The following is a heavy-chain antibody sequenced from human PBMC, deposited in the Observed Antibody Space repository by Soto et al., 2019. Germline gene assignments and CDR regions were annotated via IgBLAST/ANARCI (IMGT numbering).Heavy chain of an antibody. CDR1: GGSISSGDYY. CDR3: ARDAPYYYDSSGYFAPSWFDP. Sequence: QVQLQESGPGLVKPSQPLSLTCTVSGGSISSGDYYWSWIRQPPGKGLEWIGYIYYSGSTYYNPSLKSRVTISVDTSKNQFSRKLSSVTAADTAVYYCARDAPYYYDSSGYFAPSWFDPWGQGTLVTVSS. CDR2: IYYSGST. D-gene: IGHD3-22*01. V-gene: IGHV4-30-4*01. J-gene: IGHJ5*02.